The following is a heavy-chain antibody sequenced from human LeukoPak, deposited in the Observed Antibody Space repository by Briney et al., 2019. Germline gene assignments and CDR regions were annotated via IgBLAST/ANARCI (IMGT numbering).Heavy chain of an antibody. CDR2: ISYDGTNK. Sequence: AGGSLRLSCAASGFTFSNYAIHWVRQAPGKGLEWVSVISYDGTNKYYADSVKGRFTISRDNSKNTLYLQMNSLRAEDTAVYYCAKRSGSYWDYYYYYMDVWGKGTTVTVSS. CDR1: GFTFSNYA. CDR3: AKRSGSYWDYYYYYMDV. J-gene: IGHJ6*03. V-gene: IGHV3-30*04. D-gene: IGHD1-26*01.